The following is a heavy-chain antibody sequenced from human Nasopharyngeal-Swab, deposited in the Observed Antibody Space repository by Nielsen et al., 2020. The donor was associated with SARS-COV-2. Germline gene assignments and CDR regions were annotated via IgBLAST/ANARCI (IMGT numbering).Heavy chain of an antibody. D-gene: IGHD5-12*01. J-gene: IGHJ6*02. Sequence: ECLKISCAASGFTFSSYSMNWVRQTPGKGLEWVSSIRSSSSYIYYADSVKGRFTIPRVNAKNSLYLQMNSPRAEDTAGYSCARDGATIYGMDVWGQGTTVTVSS. CDR2: IRSSSSYI. V-gene: IGHV3-21*01. CDR1: GFTFSSYS. CDR3: ARDGATIYGMDV.